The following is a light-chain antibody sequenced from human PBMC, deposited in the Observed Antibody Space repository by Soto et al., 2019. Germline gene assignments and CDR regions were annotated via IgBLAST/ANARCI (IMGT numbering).Light chain of an antibody. V-gene: IGKV3-20*01. CDR2: GAS. Sequence: EIVLTQSPGTLSLSLGERATLSCRASQSVSSSYLAWYQQKPGQAPRLLIYGASSRATGIPARFSGSGSGTDFTLTISRLEPEDFAVYYCQQYGSSGTFGQGTKVDIK. CDR1: QSVSSSY. CDR3: QQYGSSGT. J-gene: IGKJ1*01.